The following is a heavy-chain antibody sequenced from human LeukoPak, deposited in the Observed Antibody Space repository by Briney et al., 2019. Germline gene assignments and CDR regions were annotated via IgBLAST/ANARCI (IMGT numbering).Heavy chain of an antibody. V-gene: IGHV4-34*01. CDR3: ARTSIAVAEDY. D-gene: IGHD6-19*01. Sequence: SSETLSLTCAVYGGSFSGYYWSWIRQPPGKGLEWIGEIHQSGNTNYNPSLKSRLTISVDTSKNQFSLKLSSVTAADTAVYYCARTSIAVAEDYWGQGTLVTVSS. J-gene: IGHJ4*02. CDR2: IHQSGNT. CDR1: GGSFSGYY.